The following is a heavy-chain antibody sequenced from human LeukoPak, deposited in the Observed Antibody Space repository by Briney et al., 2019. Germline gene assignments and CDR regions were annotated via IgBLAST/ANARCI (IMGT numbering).Heavy chain of an antibody. CDR2: ISWNSGSI. V-gene: IGHV3-9*03. Sequence: SLKISCAASGFTFDDYAMHWVRQAPGKGLEWVSGISWNSGSIGYAGSVKGRFIISRDNAKNSLYLQMNSLRAEDMALYYCAKGYYGSGSNYFDYWGQGTLVTVSS. CDR3: AKGYYGSGSNYFDY. D-gene: IGHD3-10*01. J-gene: IGHJ4*02. CDR1: GFTFDDYA.